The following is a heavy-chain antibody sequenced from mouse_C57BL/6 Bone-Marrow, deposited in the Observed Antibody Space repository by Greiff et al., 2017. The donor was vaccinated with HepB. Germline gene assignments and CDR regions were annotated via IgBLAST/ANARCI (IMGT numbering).Heavy chain of an antibody. Sequence: VQLQQSGAELVRPGASVKLSCTASGFNIKDDYMHWVKQRPEQGLEWIGWIDPENGDTEYASKFQGKATITADTSSNTASLQLSSLTSEDTAVYYCTTGATVVATGAYWGQGTLVTVSA. D-gene: IGHD1-1*01. V-gene: IGHV14-4*01. J-gene: IGHJ3*01. CDR1: GFNIKDDY. CDR2: IDPENGDT. CDR3: TTGATVVATGAY.